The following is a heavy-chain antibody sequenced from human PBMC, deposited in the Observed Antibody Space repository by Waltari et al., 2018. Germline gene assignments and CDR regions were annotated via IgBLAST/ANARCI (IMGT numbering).Heavy chain of an antibody. D-gene: IGHD6-19*01. Sequence: QVQLVQSGSEVKKPGASVKLSCKASGYTFILYYMHWVRQAPGQGRGWMGIINPTGGSTSYAQNFQGRVTMTRDTSTSTVYMDLSSLRSDDTAVYYCARGGRGWYDWFDPWGQGTLVTVSS. CDR2: INPTGGST. CDR1: GYTFILYY. J-gene: IGHJ5*02. V-gene: IGHV1-46*01. CDR3: ARGGRGWYDWFDP.